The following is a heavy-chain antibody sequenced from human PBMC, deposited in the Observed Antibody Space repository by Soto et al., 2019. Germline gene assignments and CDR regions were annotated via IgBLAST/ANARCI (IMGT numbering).Heavy chain of an antibody. CDR1: GYIFSRYG. J-gene: IGHJ4*01. CDR3: ARDKGVVAPEFDY. D-gene: IGHD2-2*01. CDR2: IWYDGSKQ. Sequence: GGSLRLSCVGSGYIFSRYGMHWVRQTPGKGLEWVAVIWYDGSKQYYEDSVRGRFTISRDDSKNTLYLQMNNLRGEDTALYFCARDKGVVAPEFDYWGHGTLVTVSS. V-gene: IGHV3-33*01.